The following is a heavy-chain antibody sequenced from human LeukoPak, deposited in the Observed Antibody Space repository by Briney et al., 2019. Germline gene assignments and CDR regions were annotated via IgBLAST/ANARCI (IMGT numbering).Heavy chain of an antibody. D-gene: IGHD3-9*01. CDR3: ARVNILTGYYHDAFDI. Sequence: SETLSLTCSVSGYSITSSNYYWSWFRQPAGKGLEWIGFVYPRGTTYYNPSLKGRVTISVDRSKNQFSLKLSSVTAADTAVYYCARVNILTGYYHDAFDIWGQGTMVTVSS. J-gene: IGHJ3*02. CDR1: GYSITSSNYY. V-gene: IGHV4-30-2*01. CDR2: VYPRGTT.